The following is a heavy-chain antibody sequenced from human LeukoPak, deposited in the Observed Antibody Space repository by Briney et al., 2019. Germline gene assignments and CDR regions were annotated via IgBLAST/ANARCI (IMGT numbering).Heavy chain of an antibody. CDR1: GYTFTSYY. V-gene: IGHV1-69*13. CDR3: ATRRDSSPHFDY. Sequence: SVKVSCKASGYTFTSYYMHWVRQAPGQGLEWMGGIIPIFGTANYAQKFQGRVTITADESTSTAYMELSSLRSEDTAVYYCATRRDSSPHFDYWGQGTLVTVSS. J-gene: IGHJ4*02. CDR2: IIPIFGTA. D-gene: IGHD3-22*01.